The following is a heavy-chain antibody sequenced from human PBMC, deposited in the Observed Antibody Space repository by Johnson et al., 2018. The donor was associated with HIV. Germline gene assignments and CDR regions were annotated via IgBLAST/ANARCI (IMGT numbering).Heavy chain of an antibody. CDR2: INWNGGST. V-gene: IGHV3-20*04. CDR3: ARDGRYCSGGSCYSGAFDI. D-gene: IGHD2-15*01. J-gene: IGHJ3*02. CDR1: GFTFDDYG. Sequence: VQLVESGGGVVRPGGSLRLSCAASGFTFDDYGMSWVRQAPGKGLEWVSGINWNGGSTGYADSVTGRFTISRDNAKNSRYLQMNSLRAEDTALYYCARDGRYCSGGSCYSGAFDIWGQGTMVTVSS.